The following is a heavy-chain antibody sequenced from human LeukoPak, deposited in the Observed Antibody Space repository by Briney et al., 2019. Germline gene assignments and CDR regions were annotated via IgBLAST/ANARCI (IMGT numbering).Heavy chain of an antibody. J-gene: IGHJ5*01. Sequence: KPSETLSLTCTVSGDSISSGSDYYWGWIRQPPEKGLEWIGGIYHSGSTNYNPSLKSRVTISVDTSKNQFSLKLSSVTAADAAVYYCARHLRSATGSYYWSDSWGQGALVTVSS. CDR1: GDSISSGSDYY. CDR2: IYHSGST. V-gene: IGHV4-39*01. CDR3: ARHLRSATGSYYWSDS. D-gene: IGHD1-26*01.